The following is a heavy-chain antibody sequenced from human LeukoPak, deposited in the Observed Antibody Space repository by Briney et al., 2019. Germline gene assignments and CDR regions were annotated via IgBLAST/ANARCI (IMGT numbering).Heavy chain of an antibody. D-gene: IGHD6-13*01. CDR3: ARGGIAAGNNWFDP. V-gene: IGHV3-11*06. J-gene: IGHJ5*02. Sequence: GGSLRLSCAASGFNFRDYHMSWIRQAPGKGLEWVAYIVGSSSYTNYADSVKGRFTISRDNAKNSLYLQMNSLRAEDTAVYYCARGGIAAGNNWFDPWGQGTLVTVSS. CDR1: GFNFRDYH. CDR2: IVGSSSYT.